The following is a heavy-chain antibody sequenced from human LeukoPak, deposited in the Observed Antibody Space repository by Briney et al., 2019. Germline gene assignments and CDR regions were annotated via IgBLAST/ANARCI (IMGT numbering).Heavy chain of an antibody. CDR3: AKSLVGYSSGWYSSPLDY. Sequence: GGSLRLSCAASGFTFSSYAMSWVRQAPGKGLEGVSAISGSGGSTYYADSVKGRFTISRDNSKNTLYLQMNSLRAEDTAVYYCAKSLVGYSSGWYSSPLDYWGQGTLVTVSS. J-gene: IGHJ4*02. CDR1: GFTFSSYA. V-gene: IGHV3-23*01. D-gene: IGHD6-19*01. CDR2: ISGSGGST.